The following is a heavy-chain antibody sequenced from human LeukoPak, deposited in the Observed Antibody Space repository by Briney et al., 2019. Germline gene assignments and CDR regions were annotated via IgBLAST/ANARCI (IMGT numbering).Heavy chain of an antibody. V-gene: IGHV1-2*06. CDR3: AYSSGWYYFDY. CDR1: GYTFTSYY. D-gene: IGHD6-19*01. J-gene: IGHJ4*02. Sequence: ASVKVSCKASGYTFTSYYMHWVRQAPGQGLEWMGRINPNSGGTNYAQKFQGRVTMTRDTSISTAYMELSRLRSDDTAVYYCAYSSGWYYFDYWGQGTLVTVSS. CDR2: INPNSGGT.